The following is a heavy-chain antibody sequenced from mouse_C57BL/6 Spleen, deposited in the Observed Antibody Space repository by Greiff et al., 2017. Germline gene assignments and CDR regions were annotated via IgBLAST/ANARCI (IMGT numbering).Heavy chain of an antibody. J-gene: IGHJ1*03. CDR2: INPSNGGT. CDR1: GYTFTSYW. Sequence: VQLKQPGTELVKPGASVKLSCKASGYTFTSYWMHWVKQRPGQGLEWIGNINPSNGGTNYNEKFKSKATLTVDKSSSTAYMQLSSLTSEDSAVYYCARSDYYGSSYNWYFDVWGTGTTVTVSS. CDR3: ARSDYYGSSYNWYFDV. V-gene: IGHV1-53*01. D-gene: IGHD1-1*01.